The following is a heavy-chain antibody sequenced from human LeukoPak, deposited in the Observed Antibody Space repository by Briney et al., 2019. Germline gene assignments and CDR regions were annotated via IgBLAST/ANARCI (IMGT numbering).Heavy chain of an antibody. J-gene: IGHJ4*02. Sequence: ASVKVSCKASGGTFSRYAISWVRQAPGQGLEWMGGIIPCFGTANYAQKFQGRVTITADESTSTAYMEVSSLRSEDTAVYYCARAYSGYDFFDYWGQGILFTASS. CDR3: ARAYSGYDFFDY. CDR2: IIPCFGTA. CDR1: GGTFSRYA. D-gene: IGHD5-12*01. V-gene: IGHV1-69*13.